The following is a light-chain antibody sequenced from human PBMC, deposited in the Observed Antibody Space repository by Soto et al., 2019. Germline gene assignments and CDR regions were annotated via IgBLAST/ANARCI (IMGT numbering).Light chain of an antibody. CDR3: SSYTPSSTVA. CDR1: SSDIGGYNY. V-gene: IGLV2-14*01. Sequence: QSALTQSASVSGSPGQSITISCTGTSSDIGGYNYVSWYQQHPDKAPKLMIFEVSNRPSGVSNRFSGSKSGNTASLTISGRLPEDEADYYCSSYTPSSTVAFGGGTKLTVL. J-gene: IGLJ2*01. CDR2: EVS.